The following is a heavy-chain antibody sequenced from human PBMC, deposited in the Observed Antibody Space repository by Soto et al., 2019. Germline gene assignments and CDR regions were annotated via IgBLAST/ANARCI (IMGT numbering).Heavy chain of an antibody. V-gene: IGHV3-21*01. J-gene: IGHJ6*02. CDR3: ARLGKEVPAAIYYYGLDV. CDR2: ISSSRSYI. Sequence: EVLLVESGGGLVRPGGSLRLSCAASGFTFSSYSMNWVRQAPGKGLEWVSSISSSRSYIYYADSVKGQFTISRDNAKNSLYLQMNSLRAEDTAVYYCARLGKEVPAAIYYYGLDVWGQGTTVTVSS. CDR1: GFTFSSYS. D-gene: IGHD2-2*01.